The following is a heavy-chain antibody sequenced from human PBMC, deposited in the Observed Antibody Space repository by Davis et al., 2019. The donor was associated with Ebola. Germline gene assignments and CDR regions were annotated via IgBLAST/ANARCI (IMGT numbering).Heavy chain of an antibody. CDR2: ISSSSSYI. Sequence: GESLKISCAASGFTFSSYSMNWVRQAPGKGLEWVSSISSSSSYIYYADSLKGRFTISRDNAKNSLYLQMNSLRAEDTAVYYCARGGGSVLLYYYYGMDVWGQGTTVTVSS. CDR1: GFTFSSYS. V-gene: IGHV3-21*01. CDR3: ARGGGSVLLYYYYGMDV. J-gene: IGHJ6*02. D-gene: IGHD1-26*01.